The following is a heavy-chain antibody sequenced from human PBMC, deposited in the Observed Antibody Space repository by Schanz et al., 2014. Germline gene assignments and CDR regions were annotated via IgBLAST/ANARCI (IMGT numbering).Heavy chain of an antibody. CDR1: GYTFTSYD. J-gene: IGHJ3*01. Sequence: QGQLVQSGAEVKKPGASVRLSCEASGYTFTSYDINWVRQAPGQGLEWMGWMNPNSGNTGYAQKFQGRVTMTRHTSISTAYMELSSLRSEDTAVYYCATNSPFRMVRGSNAFDASGQGTMVTVSS. CDR3: ATNSPFRMVRGSNAFDA. CDR2: MNPNSGNT. D-gene: IGHD3-10*01. V-gene: IGHV1-8*02.